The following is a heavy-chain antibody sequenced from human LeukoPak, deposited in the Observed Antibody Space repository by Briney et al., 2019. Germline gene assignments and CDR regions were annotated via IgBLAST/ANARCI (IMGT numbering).Heavy chain of an antibody. J-gene: IGHJ4*02. CDR1: GFTVSSYW. CDR3: ARDFGGNSDY. V-gene: IGHV3-74*01. Sequence: GGSLRLSCAASGFTVSSYWMHWVRQAPGKGLVWVSRINRDGRTISYAGSVKGRFTISRDNAKNTLYLQMNSLRSEDPAVYYCARDFGGNSDYWGQGTLVTVSS. D-gene: IGHD4-23*01. CDR2: INRDGRTI.